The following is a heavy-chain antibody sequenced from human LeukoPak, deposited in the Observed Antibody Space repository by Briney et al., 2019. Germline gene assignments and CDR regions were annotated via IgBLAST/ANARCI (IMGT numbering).Heavy chain of an antibody. D-gene: IGHD2-21*02. CDR3: ARHFPYCGGDCPYYYMDV. V-gene: IGHV4-4*09. J-gene: IGHJ6*03. CDR2: IYSSETT. CDR1: GASISSDY. Sequence: SETLSLTCSVSGASISSDYRSWIRQPPGKGLEWIGNIYSSETTKYNPSLRSRATISGDTSENQFSLKLSSVTAADTAVYYCARHFPYCGGDCPYYYMDVWGKGTTVTVSS.